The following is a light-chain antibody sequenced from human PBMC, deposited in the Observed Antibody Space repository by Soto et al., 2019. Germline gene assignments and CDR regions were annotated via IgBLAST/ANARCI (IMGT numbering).Light chain of an antibody. V-gene: IGKV3-11*01. CDR2: DAS. J-gene: IGKJ5*01. CDR1: QSVSSY. CDR3: QRRNYCPTST. Sequence: EIVMTQAPATLSVSPGERATLSCRASQSVSSYLAWDQQKPGQAPRLLIYDASNWATGVPARFSGSGSGTDFTLTISSLEPEDFALYHCQRRNYCPTSTFGQGTRLDIK.